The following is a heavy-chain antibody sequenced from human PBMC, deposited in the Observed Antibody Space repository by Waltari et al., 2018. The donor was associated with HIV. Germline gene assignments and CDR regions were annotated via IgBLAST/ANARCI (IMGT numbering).Heavy chain of an antibody. V-gene: IGHV1-18*01. CDR2: RCAYDGTL. D-gene: IGHD5-18*01. CDR3: ARGGGSWIQETNNFKAFDV. CDR1: GYDFTSYG. Sequence: QLLQSGAETRKPGVSVTISCKASGYDFTSYGISWVRRAPGVGLEWVGWRCAYDGTLVIGRKFKDRVSLTTATSTTTAFLERRSLKVDDTATYYCARGGGSWIQETNNFKAFDVWGHGTAVIV. J-gene: IGHJ6*02.